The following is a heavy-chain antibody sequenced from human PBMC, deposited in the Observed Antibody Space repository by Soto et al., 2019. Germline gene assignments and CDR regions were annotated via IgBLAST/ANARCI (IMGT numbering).Heavy chain of an antibody. CDR3: ARDAVGSTPSFYF. CDR2: VIPIIDRA. D-gene: IGHD1-26*01. Sequence: QVQLVQSGPEVKKPGSSVKVSCKASGGGFTTYTVNWVRQAPGQGLEWMGRVIPIIDRANYARKFQGRVTITADKSTSTAYLKLSGLTSEDTAVYFCARDAVGSTPSFYFWGQGTLVTVSS. CDR1: GGGFTTYT. J-gene: IGHJ4*02. V-gene: IGHV1-69*08.